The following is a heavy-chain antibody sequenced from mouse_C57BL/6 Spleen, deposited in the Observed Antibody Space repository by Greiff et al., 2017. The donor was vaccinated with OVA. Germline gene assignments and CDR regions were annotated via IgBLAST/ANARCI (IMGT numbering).Heavy chain of an antibody. Sequence: EVQLVESGGGLVKPGGSLKLSCAASGLTFSDYGMHWVRQAPEKGLEWVAYISSGSSTIYYADTVKGRFTISRDNAKNTLFLQMTSLCTEDTAMYYCAREGYGLDYWGQGTTLTVSS. J-gene: IGHJ2*01. CDR2: ISSGSSTI. V-gene: IGHV5-17*01. D-gene: IGHD2-2*01. CDR3: AREGYGLDY. CDR1: GLTFSDYG.